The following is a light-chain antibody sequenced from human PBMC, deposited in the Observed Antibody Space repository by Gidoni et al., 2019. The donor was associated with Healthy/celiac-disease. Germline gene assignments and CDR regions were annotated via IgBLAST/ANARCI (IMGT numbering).Light chain of an antibody. CDR3: GTYDPTLSVVV. J-gene: IGLJ2*01. CDR2: DND. V-gene: IGLV1-51*01. CDR1: VSNMGNNY. Sequence: QSLLTQPPSVSAAPGQQVTISCSGSVSNMGNNYLSWYQQLPGTAPRLLIYDNDKRPSGIPDRFSGSKSGTSATLVITGLQAGDEADYYCGTYDPTLSVVVFGGGTKLTVL.